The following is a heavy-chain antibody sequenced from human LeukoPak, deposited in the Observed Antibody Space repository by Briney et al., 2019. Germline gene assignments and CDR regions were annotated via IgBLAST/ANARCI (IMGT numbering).Heavy chain of an antibody. J-gene: IGHJ4*02. CDR3: ARHRIYDHTGDY. D-gene: IGHD2-15*01. CDR1: NGSISSYY. CDR2: IFYSGTT. Sequence: SETLSLTCTVSNGSISSYYWSWIRQPPGKGLEWIGYIFYSGTTNYNPSLKSRVTISVDTSKNQFSLKLSSVTAADTAVYYCARHRIYDHTGDYWGQGTLVTVSS. V-gene: IGHV4-59*01.